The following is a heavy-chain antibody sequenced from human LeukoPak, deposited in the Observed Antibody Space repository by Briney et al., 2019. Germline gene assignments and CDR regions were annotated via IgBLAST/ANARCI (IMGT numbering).Heavy chain of an antibody. Sequence: ASVKVSCKASGGTFSSYAISWVRQAPGQGLEWMGGIIPIFGTANYAQKFQGRVTITADKSTSTAYMELSSLRSEDTAVYYCARDGGSYYSYYYYMDVWGKGTTVTVSS. CDR2: IIPIFGTA. D-gene: IGHD1-26*01. V-gene: IGHV1-69*06. CDR1: GGTFSSYA. J-gene: IGHJ6*03. CDR3: ARDGGSYYSYYYYMDV.